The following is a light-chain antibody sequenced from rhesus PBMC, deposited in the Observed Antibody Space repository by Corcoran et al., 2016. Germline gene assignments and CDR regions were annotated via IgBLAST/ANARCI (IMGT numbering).Light chain of an antibody. Sequence: DIQMTQSPSSLSASVGDRVTITCRASQGISTYLTWYQQKPGKAPKTRIYAASSLESGVPTRFSGSGSWTDFTLTISSLQPEDFATYYCLQYNSDLYTFGGGTKVEIK. CDR2: AAS. V-gene: IGKV1-43*02. CDR1: QGISTY. CDR3: LQYNSDLYT. J-gene: IGKJ4*01.